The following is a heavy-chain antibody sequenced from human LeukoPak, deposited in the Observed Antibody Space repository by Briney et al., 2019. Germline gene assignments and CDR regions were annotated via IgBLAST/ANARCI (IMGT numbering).Heavy chain of an antibody. CDR2: SSGSGGST. CDR3: AKGSAYDPRDY. J-gene: IGHJ4*02. Sequence: PGGSLRLSCGASGFTFSSYAVSGVRQAPGKALEWGSASSGSGGSTYYADSVKGRFTISRDNSKNTLYLQMNSLRAEDTAVYYCAKGSAYDPRDYWGQGTLVTVSS. CDR1: GFTFSSYA. D-gene: IGHD3-22*01. V-gene: IGHV3-23*01.